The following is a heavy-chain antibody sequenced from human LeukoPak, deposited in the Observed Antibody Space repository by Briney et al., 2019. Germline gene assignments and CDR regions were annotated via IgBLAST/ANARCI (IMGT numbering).Heavy chain of an antibody. CDR2: IYYSGRT. D-gene: IGHD3-3*01. CDR3: ARDRYDSYPMDV. CDR1: GGPISSGDYY. Sequence: KPSETLSLTRTVSGGPISSGDYYWSWIRQHPGKGLEWIGYIYYSGRTYYNPSLKSRVTISVDTSKNQFSLKLNSVTAADTAVYYCARDRYDSYPMDVWGQGTTVTVSS. J-gene: IGHJ6*02. V-gene: IGHV4-31*03.